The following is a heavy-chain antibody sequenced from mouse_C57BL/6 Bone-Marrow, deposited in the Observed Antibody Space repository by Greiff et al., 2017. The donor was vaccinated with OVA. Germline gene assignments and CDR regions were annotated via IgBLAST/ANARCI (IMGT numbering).Heavy chain of an antibody. CDR1: GYTFTSYW. Sequence: VQLQQPGAELVMPGASVKLSCKASGYTFTSYWMHWVKQRPGQGLEWIGEIDPSDSYTNYNQKFKGKSTLTVDKSSSTAYMQLSSLTSEDSAVYYCARGGRYWGQGTLVTVSA. CDR3: ARGGRY. V-gene: IGHV1-69*01. J-gene: IGHJ3*01. CDR2: IDPSDSYT.